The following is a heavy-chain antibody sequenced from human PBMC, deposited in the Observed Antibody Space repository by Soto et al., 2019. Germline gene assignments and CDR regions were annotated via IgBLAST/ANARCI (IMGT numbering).Heavy chain of an antibody. CDR1: GYTFTSYY. J-gene: IGHJ6*02. Sequence: QVQLVQSGAEVKKPGASVKVSCKASGYTFTSYYMHWVRQAPGQGLEWMGIINPRGGRPGHAQKLQGRVAETRDTSTGTVYMERSSLRSEDTAVYYCARGAPWNYVHYGMGVWGQGTTVTVSS. CDR2: INPRGGRP. D-gene: IGHD1-7*01. V-gene: IGHV1-46*01. CDR3: ARGAPWNYVHYGMGV.